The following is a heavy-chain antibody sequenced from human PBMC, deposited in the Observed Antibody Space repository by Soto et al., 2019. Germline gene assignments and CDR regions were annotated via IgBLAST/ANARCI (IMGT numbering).Heavy chain of an antibody. Sequence: QVQLVQSGAEVKKPGASVKVSCKASGYTFTSYGISWVRQAPGQGLEWMGWISAYNGNTNYAQKLQGRVTMTTDTSTSTAYMELRSLRSDDTAVYYCAGRYCSGGSCYSDGSFDYWGQGTLVTVSS. CDR2: ISAYNGNT. CDR1: GYTFTSYG. V-gene: IGHV1-18*01. CDR3: AGRYCSGGSCYSDGSFDY. J-gene: IGHJ4*02. D-gene: IGHD2-15*01.